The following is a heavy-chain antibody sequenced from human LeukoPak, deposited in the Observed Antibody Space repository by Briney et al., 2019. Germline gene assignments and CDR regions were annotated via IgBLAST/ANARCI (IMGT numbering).Heavy chain of an antibody. D-gene: IGHD3-10*01. Sequence: PSETLSLTCTVSGFSISSYYWSWVRQPPGKGLEWIAYIHFSGDTNYNPSFKSRLTTSVDTSKNLFPLNLNSVTAADTAVYYCVRDRWLDYWGQGIQVTVSS. V-gene: IGHV4-59*01. CDR1: GFSISSYY. CDR3: VRDRWLDY. J-gene: IGHJ4*02. CDR2: IHFSGDT.